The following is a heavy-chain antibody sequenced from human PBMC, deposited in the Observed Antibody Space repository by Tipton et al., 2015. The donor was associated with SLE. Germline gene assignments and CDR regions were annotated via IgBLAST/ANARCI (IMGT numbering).Heavy chain of an antibody. Sequence: SLRLSCVASGFSFSSHAVNWARQAPGKGLEWVGAISGDGDATYYADSVKGRFTMSRDNTKNSLYLHMTALRADDTAVYYCARGSALWRGDLDYWGQGNLVTVSS. CDR1: GFSFSSHA. CDR3: ARGSALWRGDLDY. D-gene: IGHD3-16*01. V-gene: IGHV3-23*01. CDR2: ISGDGDAT. J-gene: IGHJ4*02.